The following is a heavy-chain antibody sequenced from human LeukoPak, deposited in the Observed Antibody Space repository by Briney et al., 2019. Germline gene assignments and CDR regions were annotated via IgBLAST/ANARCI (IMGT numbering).Heavy chain of an antibody. J-gene: IGHJ6*03. CDR3: AKDRSTKYYYYYYYMDV. V-gene: IGHV3-9*01. CDR1: GFTFDDYA. D-gene: IGHD2-2*01. CDR2: ISWNSGSI. Sequence: GRSLRLSCAASGFTFDDYAMRWVRQAPGKGLEWVSGISWNSGSIGYADSVKGRFTISRDNAKNSLYLQMDSLRAEDTALYYCAKDRSTKYYYYYYYMDVWGKGTTVTVSS.